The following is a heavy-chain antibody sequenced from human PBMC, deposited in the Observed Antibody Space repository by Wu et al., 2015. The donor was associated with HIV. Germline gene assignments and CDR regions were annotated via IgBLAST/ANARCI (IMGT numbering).Heavy chain of an antibody. CDR2: INPNSGGT. Sequence: QVQLVQSGAEVKKPGASVKVSCKASGYTFTGYYMHWVRQAPGQGLEWMGWINPNSGGTNYAQKFQGRVTMTRDTSISTAYMELSRLRSDDTAVYYCARGLSLRYSSGRKHAFDSLGPRDSTVTVSS. D-gene: IGHD6-19*01. J-gene: IGHJ3*01. CDR3: ARGLSLRYSSGRKHAFDS. CDR1: GYTFTGYY. V-gene: IGHV1-2*02.